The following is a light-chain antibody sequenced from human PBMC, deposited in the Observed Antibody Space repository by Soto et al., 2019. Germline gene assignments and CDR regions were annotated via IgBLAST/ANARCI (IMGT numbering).Light chain of an antibody. CDR3: QQYHTFPPT. J-gene: IGKJ3*01. CDR1: QGISNF. CDR2: AAT. V-gene: IGKV1-16*01. Sequence: DIQMTQSPSSLSASIGDRVTITCRASQGISNFLGWFQQKPGKAPKPLIYAATRLQSGVPSRISGSGSGTEFLRTITSLQPDDFATYYCQQYHTFPPTCGPGTTVDFK.